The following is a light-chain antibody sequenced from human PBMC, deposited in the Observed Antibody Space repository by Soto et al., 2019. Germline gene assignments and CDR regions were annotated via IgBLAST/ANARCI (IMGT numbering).Light chain of an antibody. J-gene: IGKJ1*01. CDR1: QSVGSN. CDR3: QQYNKWPLWT. V-gene: IGKV3-15*01. CDR2: GAS. Sequence: IVMTQSPATLSVSPGERATLSCRASQSVGSNLAWYQQKLGQAPRLLIYGASTRATGIPARFSGSGSGTECSLTSSSLQSEDSAVYHCQQYNKWPLWTFGQGTKLEIK.